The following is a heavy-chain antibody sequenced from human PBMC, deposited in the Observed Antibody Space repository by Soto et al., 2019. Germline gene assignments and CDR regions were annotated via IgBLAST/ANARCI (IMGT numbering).Heavy chain of an antibody. V-gene: IGHV1-46*01. CDR3: ARSRYCSGGSCYPGASYYYYYMAV. CDR1: GYTFTSYY. D-gene: IGHD2-15*01. J-gene: IGHJ6*03. CDR2: INPSGGST. Sequence: ASVKVSCKASGYTFTSYYMHWVRQAPGQGLEWMGIINPSGGSTSYAQKFQGRVTMTRDTSTSTVYMELSSLRSEDTAVYYCARSRYCSGGSCYPGASYYYYYMAVWGKGTTVTVSS.